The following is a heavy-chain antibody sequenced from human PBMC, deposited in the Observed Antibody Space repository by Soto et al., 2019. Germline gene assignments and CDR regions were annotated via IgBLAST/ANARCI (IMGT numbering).Heavy chain of an antibody. J-gene: IGHJ4*02. CDR1: GGSISSPHDY. D-gene: IGHD3-16*01. CDR3: ARHGLTAYMVYYFDF. Sequence: SETLSLTCTVSGGSISSPHDYWAWLRQSPGRGLEWIASIYYSGSTYHNPSLKSRITISVDTSKNQFSLHLTSVTAADTAVYYCARHGLTAYMVYYFDFWGEGTLVTV. CDR2: IYYSGST. V-gene: IGHV4-39*01.